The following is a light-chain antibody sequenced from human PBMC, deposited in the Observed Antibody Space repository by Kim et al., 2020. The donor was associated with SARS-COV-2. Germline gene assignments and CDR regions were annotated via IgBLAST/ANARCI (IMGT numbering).Light chain of an antibody. J-gene: IGLJ3*02. V-gene: IGLV2-14*03. CDR2: DVG. CDR1: SSDIGDDNY. CDR3: SSYTSSSTLEV. Sequence: QSITFSCTGTSSDIGDDNYVSWYQQHPGKAPKLMIYDVGNRPSGVSNRFSGSKSGNTASLTISRLQAEDEADYYCSSYTSSSTLEVFGGGTQLTVL.